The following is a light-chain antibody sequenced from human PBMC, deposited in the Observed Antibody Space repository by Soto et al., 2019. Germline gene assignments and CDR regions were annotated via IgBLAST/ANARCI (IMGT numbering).Light chain of an antibody. CDR1: QSVGSY. CDR2: DTS. J-gene: IGKJ1*01. V-gene: IGKV3-11*01. Sequence: EIVLTQSPATLSLSPGERATLSCRASQSVGSYFAWYQQKPGQTPRLLIHDTSNRATGIPARFSGSGSGTDFALTISSLEPEDFAVYYCQQRTNWPWTFGQGTKVDIK. CDR3: QQRTNWPWT.